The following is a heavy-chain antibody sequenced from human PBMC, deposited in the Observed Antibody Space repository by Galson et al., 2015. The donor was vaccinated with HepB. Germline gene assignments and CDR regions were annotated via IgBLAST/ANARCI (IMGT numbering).Heavy chain of an antibody. D-gene: IGHD6-19*01. J-gene: IGHJ6*03. Sequence: TLSLTCTVSGGSISSGSYYWSWIRQPAGKGLEWIGRIYTSGSTNYNPSLKSRVTMSVDTSKNQFSLKLSSVTAADTAVYYCARDRLGAVVAYYYYMDVWGKGTTVTVSS. CDR3: ARDRLGAVVAYYYYMDV. CDR2: IYTSGST. V-gene: IGHV4-61*02. CDR1: GGSISSGSYY.